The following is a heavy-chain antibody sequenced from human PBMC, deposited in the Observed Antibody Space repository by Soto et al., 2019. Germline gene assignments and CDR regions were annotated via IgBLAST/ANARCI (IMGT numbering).Heavy chain of an antibody. D-gene: IGHD3-10*01. Sequence: LSLTCAVSGGSITSGNSYSWSWIRQPPGKGLEWIGSISHTGSTSYNPSLKSRLTMSVDKSKNQFSLRLSSVTAADMAVYYCARAVAPYFGTWFDPWGQGILVTVS. CDR2: ISHTGST. V-gene: IGHV4-30-2*01. CDR3: ARAVAPYFGTWFDP. CDR1: GGSITSGNSYS. J-gene: IGHJ5*02.